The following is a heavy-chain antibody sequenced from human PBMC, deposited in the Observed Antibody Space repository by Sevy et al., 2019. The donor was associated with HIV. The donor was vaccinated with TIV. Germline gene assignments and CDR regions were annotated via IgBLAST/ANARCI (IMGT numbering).Heavy chain of an antibody. J-gene: IGHJ4*02. CDR1: GYSFTNYW. CDR2: IYPGYSHT. D-gene: IGHD2-15*01. V-gene: IGHV5-51*01. Sequence: GEFLKISCKGSGYSFTNYWIAWVRQMPGKGLEWMGIIYPGYSHTRYSPSFEGQVSISADKAINTAYLQWRSLKASDTATYYCATGCSDGSCYSAFDYWGQGTLVTVSS. CDR3: ATGCSDGSCYSAFDY.